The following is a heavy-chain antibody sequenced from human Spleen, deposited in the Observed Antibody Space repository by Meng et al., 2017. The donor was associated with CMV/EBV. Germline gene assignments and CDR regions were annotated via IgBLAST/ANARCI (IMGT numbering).Heavy chain of an antibody. CDR1: GFTFSSYG. J-gene: IGHJ4*02. CDR2: IRYDGSNK. V-gene: IGHV3-30*02. CDR3: ARDEQQLYDY. Sequence: GESLKISCAASGFTFSSYGMHWVRQAPGKGLEWVAFIRYDGSNKYYADSVKGRFTISRDNSKNTLYLQMNSPRAEDTAVYYCARDEQQLYDYWGQGTLVTVSS. D-gene: IGHD6-13*01.